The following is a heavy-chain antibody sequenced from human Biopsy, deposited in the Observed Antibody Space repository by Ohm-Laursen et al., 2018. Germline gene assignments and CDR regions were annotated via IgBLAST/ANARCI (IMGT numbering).Heavy chain of an antibody. CDR3: AREDTNCDLWSGPQNYYYNGMDF. CDR2: ISDYSGKT. Sequence: GASVKVSCKASGYFFSNYGISWVRQAPGQGLEWMGWISDYSGKTNYAQKFQGRVTMTTVTSTTAAYMELRSLRSDDTAVYYRAREDTNCDLWSGPQNYYYNGMDFWGQGTTVTVSS. CDR1: GYFFSNYG. J-gene: IGHJ6*02. V-gene: IGHV1-18*01. D-gene: IGHD3-3*01.